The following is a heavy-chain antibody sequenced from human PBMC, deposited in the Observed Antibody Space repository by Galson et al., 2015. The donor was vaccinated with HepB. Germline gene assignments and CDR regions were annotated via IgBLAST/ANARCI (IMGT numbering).Heavy chain of an antibody. CDR1: GFTFNNYG. CDR3: AKQREGSSWLSDY. J-gene: IGHJ4*02. Sequence: SLRLSCAASGFTFNNYGMHWVRQAPGKGLEWVAVISFDGSSTYYADSVKGRFTISRDSSKNTLYLQMNSLRAEDTAVYYCAKQREGSSWLSDYWGQGTLVTVSS. D-gene: IGHD6-13*01. CDR2: ISFDGSST. V-gene: IGHV3-30*18.